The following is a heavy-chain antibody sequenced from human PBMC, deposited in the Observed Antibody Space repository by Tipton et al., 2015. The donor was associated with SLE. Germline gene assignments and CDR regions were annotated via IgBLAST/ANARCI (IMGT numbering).Heavy chain of an antibody. CDR3: ATLWGYCSVGRCHSAF. V-gene: IGHV3-53*05. CDR2: TYSGETT. D-gene: IGHD2-15*01. Sequence: SLRLSCAASGFIVRSHYMSWVRQAPGKGLEWVSVTYSGETTYYADSVKGRFAISRDNSKNTLYLQMNSLGPEDTAVYYCATLWGYCSVGRCHSAFWGQGTLVTVSS. J-gene: IGHJ4*02. CDR1: GFIVRSHY.